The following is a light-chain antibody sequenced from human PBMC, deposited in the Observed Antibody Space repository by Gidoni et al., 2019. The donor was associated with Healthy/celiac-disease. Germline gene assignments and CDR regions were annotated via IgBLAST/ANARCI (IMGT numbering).Light chain of an antibody. CDR1: QSISSSY. Sequence: EIVLTQSPGTLSLSPGERATLSCRASQSISSSYLAWYQQKLGQAPGLLIYGASSRATGVPDRFSGSGSGTDFTLTISRLEPEDFAVYYCQHYGSLPPNYTFGQGTKLEIK. CDR2: GAS. V-gene: IGKV3-20*01. J-gene: IGKJ2*01. CDR3: QHYGSLPPNYT.